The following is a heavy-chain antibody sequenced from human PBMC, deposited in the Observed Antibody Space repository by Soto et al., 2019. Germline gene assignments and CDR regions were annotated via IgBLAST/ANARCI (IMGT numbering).Heavy chain of an antibody. J-gene: IGHJ4*02. CDR1: GYTFTSYG. CDR2: ISTYNGNT. Sequence: GASVKVSCKASGYTFTSYGITWVRQAPGQGLEWMGWISTYNGNTKYAQKLQGRVTMTTDTSTGTVSMELRSLRSDDTAVYYCARDQGGYSYGYSFDSWGQGTLVTVSS. D-gene: IGHD5-18*01. CDR3: ARDQGGYSYGYSFDS. V-gene: IGHV1-18*01.